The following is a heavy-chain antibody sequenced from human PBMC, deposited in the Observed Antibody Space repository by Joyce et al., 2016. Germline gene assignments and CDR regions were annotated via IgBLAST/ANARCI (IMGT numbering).Heavy chain of an antibody. J-gene: IGHJ4*02. Sequence: QVQLQQWGAGLLKPSETLSLTCAVYGGSFSGYNWNWIRQPPGKGLEWMGEINHSGSSNYNPSLKSRVTISIDTSKNQFSLKLGSVTAANTAVYYGARETGIDAHWGQGTLVTVSS. V-gene: IGHV4-34*01. D-gene: IGHD6-13*01. CDR3: ARETGIDAH. CDR2: INHSGSS. CDR1: GGSFSGYN.